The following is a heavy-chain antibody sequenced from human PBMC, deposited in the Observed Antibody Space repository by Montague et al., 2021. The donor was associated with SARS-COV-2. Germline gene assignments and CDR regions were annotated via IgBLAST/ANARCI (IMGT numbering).Heavy chain of an antibody. Sequence: SETLSLTCTLSGGSISSSSYYWGWIRQPPGKGLEWIGSIYYSGSTYYXPSLKSRVTISVDTSKNQFSLKLSSVTAADTAVYYCARQSPVTMIVVVISGRFDYWGQGTLVTVSS. V-gene: IGHV4-39*01. CDR1: GGSISSSSYY. J-gene: IGHJ4*02. CDR3: ARQSPVTMIVVVISGRFDY. CDR2: IYYSGST. D-gene: IGHD3-22*01.